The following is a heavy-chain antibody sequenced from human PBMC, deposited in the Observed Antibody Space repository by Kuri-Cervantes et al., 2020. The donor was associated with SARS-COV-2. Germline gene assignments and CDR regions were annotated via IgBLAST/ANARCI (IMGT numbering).Heavy chain of an antibody. V-gene: IGHV4-39*01. Sequence: GSLRLSCTVSDGSISSSSYYWGWIRQPTGKGLEQIGSINYIGGTYYNPSLKSRVTISVHTSKNKFSLKLSSVTAADTAVYYCATHDDFWSAFDYWGQGTLVTVSS. CDR3: ATHDDFWSAFDY. J-gene: IGHJ4*02. D-gene: IGHD3-3*01. CDR1: DGSISSSSYY. CDR2: INYIGGT.